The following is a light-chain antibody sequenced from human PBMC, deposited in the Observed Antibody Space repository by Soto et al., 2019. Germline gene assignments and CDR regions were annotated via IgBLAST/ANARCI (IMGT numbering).Light chain of an antibody. CDR1: QSLQHNNGNTL. V-gene: IGKV2-28*01. J-gene: IGKJ1*01. CDR2: LAS. CDR3: MQALQTTRT. Sequence: DIVMPQSPLSLTVTPGEPASISCKSSQSLQHNNGNTLLDWYLQKPGQSPQLLIYLASSRAPGAPDRVSGSGSGTDVTLRISTVQADDAAIYYCMQALQTTRTFGQGTKLEI.